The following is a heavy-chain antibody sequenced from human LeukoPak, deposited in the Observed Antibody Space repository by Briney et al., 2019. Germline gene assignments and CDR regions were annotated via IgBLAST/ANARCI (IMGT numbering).Heavy chain of an antibody. CDR2: IIPILGIA. J-gene: IGHJ4*02. CDR1: GGTFSSYA. Sequence: EASVEVSCKASGGTFSSYAISWVRQAPGQGLEWMGRIIPILGIANYAQKFQGRVTITADESTSTAYMELSSLRSEDTAVYYCAAAGPPVPFDYWGQGTLVTVSS. D-gene: IGHD6-13*01. V-gene: IGHV1-69*04. CDR3: AAAGPPVPFDY.